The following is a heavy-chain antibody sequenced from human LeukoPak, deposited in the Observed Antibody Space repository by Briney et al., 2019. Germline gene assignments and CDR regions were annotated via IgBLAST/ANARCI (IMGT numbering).Heavy chain of an antibody. D-gene: IGHD3-22*01. Sequence: ASVKVSCKASGDTFTSYAISWVRQAPGQGLEWMGGIIPIFGTANYAQKFQGRVTITTDESTSTAYMELSSLRSEDTAVYYCARAPRYDSSGYYVDYWGQGTLVTVSS. CDR2: IIPIFGTA. CDR3: ARAPRYDSSGYYVDY. V-gene: IGHV1-69*05. J-gene: IGHJ4*02. CDR1: GDTFTSYA.